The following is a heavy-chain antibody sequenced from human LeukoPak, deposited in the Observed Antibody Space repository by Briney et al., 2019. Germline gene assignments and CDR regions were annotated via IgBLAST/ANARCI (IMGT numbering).Heavy chain of an antibody. D-gene: IGHD5-18*01. V-gene: IGHV4-59*08. Sequence: SETLSLTCTVSGGSIDSYYWSWIRQSPGKGLEWIGYIYYSGSASYNPSLKSRVTMSVDTSKNQFSMRLSSATAADTAVYYCARQGEDSGYIYGHSRPPNAFDIWGQGTVVTVSP. CDR2: IYYSGSA. CDR3: ARQGEDSGYIYGHSRPPNAFDI. J-gene: IGHJ3*02. CDR1: GGSIDSYY.